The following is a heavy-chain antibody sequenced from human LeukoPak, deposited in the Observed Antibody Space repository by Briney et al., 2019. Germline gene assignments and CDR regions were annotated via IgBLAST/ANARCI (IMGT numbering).Heavy chain of an antibody. D-gene: IGHD2/OR15-2a*01. V-gene: IGHV3-30-3*01. Sequence: PGRSLRLSCAASGFTFRSYAMHWVRQAPGKGLVWVAVISYDGSNKYYAYSVKGRFTISRDNSKNTLYLQMNSLRAEDTAVYYCARDRWAKSITLNSFDPWGQGTLVTVSS. CDR3: ARDRWAKSITLNSFDP. CDR1: GFTFRSYA. CDR2: ISYDGSNK. J-gene: IGHJ5*02.